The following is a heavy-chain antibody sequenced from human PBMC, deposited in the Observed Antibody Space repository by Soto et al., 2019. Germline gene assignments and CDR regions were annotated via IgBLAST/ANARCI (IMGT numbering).Heavy chain of an antibody. CDR2: INHSGST. D-gene: IGHD2-15*01. Sequence: QVQLQQWGAGLLKPSETLSLTCAVYGGSFSGYYWSWIRQPPGKGLEWIGEINHSGSTNYNPSLKSRVTISVDTSKNQFSLKLSSVTAADTAVYYCARGGDIVVVVAATFWFDPWGQGTLVTVSS. J-gene: IGHJ5*02. CDR3: ARGGDIVVVVAATFWFDP. V-gene: IGHV4-34*01. CDR1: GGSFSGYY.